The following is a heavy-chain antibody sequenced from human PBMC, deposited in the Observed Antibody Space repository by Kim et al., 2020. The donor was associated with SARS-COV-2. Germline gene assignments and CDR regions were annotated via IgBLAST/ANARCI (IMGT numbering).Heavy chain of an antibody. J-gene: IGHJ4*02. CDR2: STI. V-gene: IGHV3-48*03. D-gene: IGHD3-16*02. CDR3: ARDGLSLDY. Sequence: STIYYADSVKGRFTISRDNAKNSLYLQMNSLRAEDTTVYYCARDGLSLDYWGQGTLVTVSS.